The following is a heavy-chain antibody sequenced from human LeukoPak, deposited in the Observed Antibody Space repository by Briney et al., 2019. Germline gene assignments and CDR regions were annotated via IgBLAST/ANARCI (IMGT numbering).Heavy chain of an antibody. CDR1: GDSVSSNRAA. J-gene: IGHJ4*02. CDR3: ARDQTGDLQFDY. D-gene: IGHD3-16*01. CDR2: TYYRSKWYN. V-gene: IGHV6-1*01. Sequence: SQTLSLTCAISGDSVSSNRAAWHWIRQSPSRGLEWLGRTYYRSKWYNNYAVSVKSRITINPDTSKNQFSLQLNSVTPEDTAVYFCARDQTGDLQFDYWGQGTLVTVSS.